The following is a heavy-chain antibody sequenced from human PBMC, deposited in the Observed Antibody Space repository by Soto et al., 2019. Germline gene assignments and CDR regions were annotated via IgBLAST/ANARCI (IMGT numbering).Heavy chain of an antibody. V-gene: IGHV3-49*03. CDR3: TLARIDPQLFLGAFDI. CDR1: GFTFGDYA. D-gene: IGHD3-3*01. J-gene: IGHJ3*02. Sequence: GGSLRLSCTASGFTFGDYAMSWFRQAPGKGLEWVGFIRSKAYGGTTEYAASVKGRFTISRDDSKSIAYLQMNSLKTEDTAVYYCTLARIDPQLFLGAFDIWGQGTMVTVSS. CDR2: IRSKAYGGTT.